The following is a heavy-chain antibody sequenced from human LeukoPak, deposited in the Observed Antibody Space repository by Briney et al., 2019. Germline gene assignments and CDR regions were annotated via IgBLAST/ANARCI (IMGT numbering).Heavy chain of an antibody. D-gene: IGHD1-26*01. CDR2: IYSGGSI. J-gene: IGHJ6*02. CDR3: ARPSGSHFWDGMDV. V-gene: IGHV3-66*01. CDR1: GLTVSSNY. Sequence: PGGSLRLSCAASGLTVSSNYVAWVRQAPGKGLEWVSTIYSGGSIYTADSVEGRFTISRDNSKNTVYLQMNSLRAEDAAVYYCARPSGSHFWDGMDVWGQGTTVTVSS.